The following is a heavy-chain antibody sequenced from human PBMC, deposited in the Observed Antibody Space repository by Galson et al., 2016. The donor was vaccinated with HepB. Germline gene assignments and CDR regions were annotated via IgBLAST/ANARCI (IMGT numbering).Heavy chain of an antibody. CDR1: GYSFTDYF. V-gene: IGHV1-2*02. J-gene: IGHJ4*02. CDR2: INPNTGGT. CDR3: ARGDWNPDY. Sequence: SVKVSCKASGYSFTDYFIYWVRQASGPGLEWVGWINPNTGGTNYAQSFQGRVTMTRDTPISTGYMELSRLRSDDTAMYYCARGDWNPDYWGQGTQVTVSS. D-gene: IGHD1-1*01.